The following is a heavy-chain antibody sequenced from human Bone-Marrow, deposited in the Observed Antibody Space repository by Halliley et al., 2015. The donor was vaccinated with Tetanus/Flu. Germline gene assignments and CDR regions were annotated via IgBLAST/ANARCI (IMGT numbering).Heavy chain of an antibody. D-gene: IGHD2-21*02. Sequence: GVSGFYSGGSTYYADAVKGRFTISIDKSKNRLYLQMNSLKGEDTAVYYGARLVTAWHYFDYWGQGALVTVSS. J-gene: IGHJ4*02. CDR3: ARLVTAWHYFDY. V-gene: IGHV3-53*01. CDR2: FYSGGST.